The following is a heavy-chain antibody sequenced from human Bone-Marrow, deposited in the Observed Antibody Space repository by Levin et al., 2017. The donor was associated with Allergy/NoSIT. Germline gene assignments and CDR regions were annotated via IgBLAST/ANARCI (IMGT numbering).Heavy chain of an antibody. V-gene: IGHV1-69*04. D-gene: IGHD1-26*01. J-gene: IGHJ4*02. CDR2: IIPISGIT. CDR3: ARCNPSGGAMWPNVLGG. CDR1: GGTLSRYG. Sequence: ASVKVSCKASGGTLSRYGISWVRQAPGQGLEWMGRIIPISGITTHAQKFQGRVTITADKSTGTAYMELSSLRSEDTALYYCARCNPSGGAMWPNVLGGWGLGTLVTISS.